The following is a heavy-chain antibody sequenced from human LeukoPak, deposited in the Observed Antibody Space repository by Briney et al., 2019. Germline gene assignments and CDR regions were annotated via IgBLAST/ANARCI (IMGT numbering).Heavy chain of an antibody. J-gene: IGHJ4*02. CDR3: ARVPWDSSGYPDY. Sequence: PGGSLRLSCSASGFTFSSYAMHWVRQAPGKGLEYVSAISSNGGSTYYADSVKGRFTISRDNSKNTLYLQMSSLRAEDTAVYYCARVPWDSSGYPDYWGQGTLVTVSS. CDR1: GFTFSSYA. CDR2: ISSNGGST. V-gene: IGHV3-64D*06. D-gene: IGHD3-22*01.